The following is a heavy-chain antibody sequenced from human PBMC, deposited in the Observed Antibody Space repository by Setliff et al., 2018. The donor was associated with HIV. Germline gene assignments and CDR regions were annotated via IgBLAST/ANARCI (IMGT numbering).Heavy chain of an antibody. J-gene: IGHJ5*02. CDR2: ISGSGGDS. Sequence: PGGSLRLSCAASGFTFTNYAMSWVRQAPGKGLEWISVISGSGGDSFYADSVRGRFTVSRDNSKNTLYLQMNRLRVEDTAIYYCAKVMYKYGHNWFDPWGQGTLVTVSS. D-gene: IGHD2-8*01. CDR3: AKVMYKYGHNWFDP. CDR1: GFTFTNYA. V-gene: IGHV3-23*01.